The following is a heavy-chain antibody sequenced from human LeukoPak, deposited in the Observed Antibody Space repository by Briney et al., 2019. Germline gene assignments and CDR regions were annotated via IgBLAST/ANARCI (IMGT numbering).Heavy chain of an antibody. J-gene: IGHJ4*02. V-gene: IGHV4-38-2*02. D-gene: IGHD2-15*01. Sequence: SETLSLTCTVSGYSISSGYYWGWIRQPPGKGLEWIGRIYTSGSTNYNPSLKSRVTMSVDTSKNQFSLKLSSVTAADTAVYYCARGIIDSPTSFDYWGQGTLVTVSS. CDR2: IYTSGST. CDR3: ARGIIDSPTSFDY. CDR1: GYSISSGYY.